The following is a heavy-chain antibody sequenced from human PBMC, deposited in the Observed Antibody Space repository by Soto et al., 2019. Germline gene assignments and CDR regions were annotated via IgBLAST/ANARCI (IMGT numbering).Heavy chain of an antibody. J-gene: IGHJ4*02. Sequence: ETLSLTFAVSGGSFSSYYWSWIRQSPQKGLEWIGEINHSEYSNYNPSLKSLVTLSVETSKAQFSLRLTSVTAADTALYYCARGSRERDYYGSGSPCDICGQGIQVT. V-gene: IGHV4-34*01. D-gene: IGHD3-10*01. CDR2: INHSEYS. CDR3: ARGSRERDYYGSGSPCDI. CDR1: GGSFSSYY.